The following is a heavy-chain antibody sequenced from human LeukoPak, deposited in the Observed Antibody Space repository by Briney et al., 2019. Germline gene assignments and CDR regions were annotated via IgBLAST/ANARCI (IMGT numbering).Heavy chain of an antibody. V-gene: IGHV4-31*03. J-gene: IGHJ5*02. CDR3: ARGGRRGGYCSSTSCYTLEWFDP. CDR2: IYYSGIT. D-gene: IGHD2-2*02. CDR1: GGSISSGGYY. Sequence: SETLSLTCTVSGGSISSGGYYWSWVRQHPGKGLEWIGYIYYSGITYYNPSLKSRVTISVDTSKNQFSLKLSSVTAADTAVYCCARGGRRGGYCSSTSCYTLEWFDPWGQGTLVTVSS.